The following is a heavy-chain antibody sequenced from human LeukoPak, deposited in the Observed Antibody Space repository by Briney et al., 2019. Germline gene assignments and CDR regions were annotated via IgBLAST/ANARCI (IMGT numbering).Heavy chain of an antibody. CDR2: IYHSGST. CDR1: GYSISSGYY. D-gene: IGHD3-3*01. J-gene: IGHJ4*02. V-gene: IGHV4-38-2*02. CDR3: ASLVTIFGVVIIPERFDY. Sequence: PSETLSLTCTVSGYSISSGYYWGWIRQPPGKGLEWIGSIYHSGSTYYNPSLKSRATISVDTSKNQFSLKLSSVTAADTAVYYCASLVTIFGVVIIPERFDYWGQGTLVTVSS.